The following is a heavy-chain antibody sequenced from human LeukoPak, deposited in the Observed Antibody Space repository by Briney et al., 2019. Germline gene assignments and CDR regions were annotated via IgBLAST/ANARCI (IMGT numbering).Heavy chain of an antibody. CDR3: ARDPGSAVGAIVVQHATDAFDI. CDR1: GGMFSTYG. CDR2: TIPPFGTA. Sequence: SVKVSCKASGGMFSTYGINWVRQAPGRGLEWMGGTIPPFGTANYAQKFQGRVTITADESTTTVYMEMTSLTSEDTAMYYCARDPGSAVGAIVVQHATDAFDIWGQGTMVTVSS. D-gene: IGHD1-1*01. V-gene: IGHV1-69*13. J-gene: IGHJ3*02.